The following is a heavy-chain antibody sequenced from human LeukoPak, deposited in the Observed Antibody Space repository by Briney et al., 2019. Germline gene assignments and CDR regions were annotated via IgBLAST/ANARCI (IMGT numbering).Heavy chain of an antibody. J-gene: IGHJ6*04. Sequence: SVKVSCKASGGTFSSYAISWVRQAPGQGLEWMGGIIPIFGTANYAQKFQGRVTITADESTSTAYMELSSLRSEDTAVYYCARPKRSITMVRGTDYGMDVWGKGTTVTVSS. V-gene: IGHV1-69*01. D-gene: IGHD3-10*01. CDR2: IIPIFGTA. CDR1: GGTFSSYA. CDR3: ARPKRSITMVRGTDYGMDV.